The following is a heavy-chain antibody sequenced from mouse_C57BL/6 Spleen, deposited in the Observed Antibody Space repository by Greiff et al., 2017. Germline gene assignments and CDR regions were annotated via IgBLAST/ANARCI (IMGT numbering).Heavy chain of an antibody. D-gene: IGHD1-2*01. CDR3: ARPLITTVFDY. Sequence: EVKLVESGGGLVKPGGSLKLSCAASGFTFSDYGMHWVRQAPEKGLEWVAYISSGSSTIYYADTVKGRFTISRDNAKNTLFLQMTSLRSEDTAMYYCARPLITTVFDYWGQGTTLTVSS. J-gene: IGHJ2*01. CDR1: GFTFSDYG. V-gene: IGHV5-17*01. CDR2: ISSGSSTI.